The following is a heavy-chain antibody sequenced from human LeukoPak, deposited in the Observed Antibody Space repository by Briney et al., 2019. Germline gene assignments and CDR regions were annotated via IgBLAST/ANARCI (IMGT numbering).Heavy chain of an antibody. CDR2: IYDSGST. J-gene: IGHJ3*02. V-gene: IGHV4-59*01. D-gene: IGHD5-18*01. CDR3: ARVGYSYGIDAFDI. Sequence: SETLSLTCTVSGDSISTYSWSWIRQPPGKGLDWVGYIYDSGSTKYNPSLKSRVTISRHTSENHFSLELTSVTAADTAVYYCARVGYSYGIDAFDIWGQGAMLTVS. CDR1: GDSISTYS.